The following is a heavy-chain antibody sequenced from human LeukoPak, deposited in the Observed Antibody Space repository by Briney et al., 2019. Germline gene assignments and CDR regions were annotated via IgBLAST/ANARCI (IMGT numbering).Heavy chain of an antibody. V-gene: IGHV3-23*01. Sequence: GGSLRLSCAASGFTFSSYGMAWVRQAPGKGLEWVSAISGSGYNTYYADSVKGRFTISRDNSKNTLYMHMNSLRAEDTAVYYCAKELGNIRPFDYWGQGTLVTVSS. J-gene: IGHJ4*02. CDR3: AKELGNIRPFDY. CDR2: ISGSGYNT. CDR1: GFTFSSYG. D-gene: IGHD7-27*01.